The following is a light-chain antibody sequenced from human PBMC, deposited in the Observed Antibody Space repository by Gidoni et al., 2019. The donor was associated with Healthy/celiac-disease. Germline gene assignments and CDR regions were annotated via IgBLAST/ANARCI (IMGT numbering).Light chain of an antibody. J-gene: IGKJ4*01. CDR3: QQYNSYPLT. Sequence: DIQITQSPSTLSASVGDRLTITCRASQSISSWLAWYQQKPGKAPKLLIYKAYSLESGVPSRFSGSGSGTEFTLTISSLQPDDFATYYCQQYNSYPLTFGGGTKVEIK. CDR1: QSISSW. CDR2: KAY. V-gene: IGKV1-5*03.